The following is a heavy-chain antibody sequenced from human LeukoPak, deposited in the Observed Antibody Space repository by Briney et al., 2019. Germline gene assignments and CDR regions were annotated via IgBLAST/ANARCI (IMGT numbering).Heavy chain of an antibody. V-gene: IGHV4-59*12. CDR3: ARVGHGSGSYYIPPWRPYNWFDP. J-gene: IGHJ5*02. CDR2: INHSGST. D-gene: IGHD3-10*01. CDR1: GGSITNYY. Sequence: PSETLSLTCTVTGGSITNYYWSWFRQPPGKGLEWIGEINHSGSTYYNPSLKSRVTISVDTSKNQFSLKLSSVTAADTAVYYCARVGHGSGSYYIPPWRPYNWFDPWGQGTLVTVSS.